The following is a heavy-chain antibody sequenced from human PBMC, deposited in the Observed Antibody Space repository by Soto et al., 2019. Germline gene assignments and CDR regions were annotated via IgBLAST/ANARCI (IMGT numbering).Heavy chain of an antibody. Sequence: SETLSLTCAVYGGSFSGYYWSWIRQPPGKGLEWIGEINHSGSTNYNPSLKSRVTISVDTSKNQFSLKLSSVTAADTAVYYCARVIVATIRGYYYSMDVWGQGTTVTVSS. CDR2: INHSGST. J-gene: IGHJ6*02. CDR1: GGSFSGYY. CDR3: ARVIVATIRGYYYSMDV. V-gene: IGHV4-34*01. D-gene: IGHD5-12*01.